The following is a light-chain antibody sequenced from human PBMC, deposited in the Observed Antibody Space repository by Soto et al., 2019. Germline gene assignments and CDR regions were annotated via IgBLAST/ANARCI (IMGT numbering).Light chain of an antibody. V-gene: IGLV4-69*01. CDR2: LNSDGSH. Sequence: QAVVTQSPSASASLGASVKLTCTLSSGHSSYAIAWHQQQPEKGPRYLMKLNSDGSHSKGDGIPDRFSGSSSGAERYLTISSPESEDEADYYCQTWSTGIVVFGGGTKLTVL. CDR1: SGHSSYA. CDR3: QTWSTGIVV. J-gene: IGLJ2*01.